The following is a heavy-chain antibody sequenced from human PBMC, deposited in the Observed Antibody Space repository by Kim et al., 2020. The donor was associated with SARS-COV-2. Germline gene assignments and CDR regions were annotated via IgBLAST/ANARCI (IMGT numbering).Heavy chain of an antibody. CDR2: IKQDGSET. V-gene: IGHV3-7*01. Sequence: GGSLRLSCAASGFTFSSYWMSWVRQAPGKGLEWVANIKQDGSETYYVDSVKGRFTISRDNAKNSLYLQMNSLRAEDTAVYYCARDGGGSWYSGYYYYGMDVWGQGTTVTVSS. CDR1: GFTFSSYW. CDR3: ARDGGGSWYSGYYYYGMDV. J-gene: IGHJ6*02. D-gene: IGHD2-15*01.